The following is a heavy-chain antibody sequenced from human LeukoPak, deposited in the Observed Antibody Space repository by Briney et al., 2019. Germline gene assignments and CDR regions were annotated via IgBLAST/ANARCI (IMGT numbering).Heavy chain of an antibody. CDR2: IWYDGSNE. Sequence: GGSLRLSCAASEFTFSSYGMHWVRQAPGKGLEWVALIWYDGSNEYYADSVKGRFAISRDNSKNTLYLQMNSLRAEDTAVYYCAREVQDAFDIWGQGTMVTVSS. J-gene: IGHJ3*02. CDR1: EFTFSSYG. V-gene: IGHV3-33*01. CDR3: AREVQDAFDI.